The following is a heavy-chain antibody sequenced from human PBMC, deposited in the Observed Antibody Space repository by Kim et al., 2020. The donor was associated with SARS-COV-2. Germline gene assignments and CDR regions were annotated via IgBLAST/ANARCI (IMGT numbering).Heavy chain of an antibody. Sequence: GGSLRLSCEASGFTFSSYWMNWVRQGPGKGLVWVSRIKSDGSDTHYADSVKGRFTISRDNAKNTLHLQLNSLGAEDTAIYYCARGSFQQGFDPWGQGTLDTVSS. J-gene: IGHJ5*02. V-gene: IGHV3-74*01. CDR2: IKSDGSDT. CDR3: ARGSFQQGFDP. CDR1: GFTFSSYW. D-gene: IGHD6-13*01.